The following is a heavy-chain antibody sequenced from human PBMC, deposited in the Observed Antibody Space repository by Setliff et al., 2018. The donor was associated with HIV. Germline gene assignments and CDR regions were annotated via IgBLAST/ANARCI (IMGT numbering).Heavy chain of an antibody. CDR2: VYYSGST. J-gene: IGHJ6*03. D-gene: IGHD3-22*01. V-gene: IGHV4-59*01. Sequence: PSETLSLTCTVSGDPISTYYWSWVRKPPGKGLEWIGYVYYSGSTSYSPSLRGRVTMSVAPSKNQFSLKLNSVTAADTAIYYCARGNYDTSDYYTNFYYYYMDVWGKGTAVTVSS. CDR3: ARGNYDTSDYYTNFYYYYMDV. CDR1: GDPISTYY.